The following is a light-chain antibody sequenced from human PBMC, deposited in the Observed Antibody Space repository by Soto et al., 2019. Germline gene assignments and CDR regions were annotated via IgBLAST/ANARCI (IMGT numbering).Light chain of an antibody. CDR2: NFL. V-gene: IGLV2-14*03. Sequence: QSVLTQPASVSGSRGQSITISCTGTSSDVGGYNYVSWYQQHPGKAPKLIIYNFLNRPSGVSNRFSGSKSGNTASLTISGLQADDEADYYCSSYTSRSTVVFGGGTQLTVL. J-gene: IGLJ7*01. CDR1: SSDVGGYNY. CDR3: SSYTSRSTVV.